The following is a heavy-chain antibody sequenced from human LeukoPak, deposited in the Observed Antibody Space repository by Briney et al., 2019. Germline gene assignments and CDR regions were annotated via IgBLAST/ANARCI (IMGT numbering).Heavy chain of an antibody. CDR2: ISSSSSTI. CDR3: ARAGAVGNWLLTTSAYYYYGMDV. Sequence: PGGSLRLSCAASGFTFSSYSMNWVRQAPGKGLEWVSYISSSSSTIYYADSVKGRFTISRDNAKNSLYLQMNSLRAEDTAVYYCARAGAVGNWLLTTSAYYYYGMDVWGQGTTVTVSS. V-gene: IGHV3-48*04. D-gene: IGHD1-1*01. CDR1: GFTFSSYS. J-gene: IGHJ6*02.